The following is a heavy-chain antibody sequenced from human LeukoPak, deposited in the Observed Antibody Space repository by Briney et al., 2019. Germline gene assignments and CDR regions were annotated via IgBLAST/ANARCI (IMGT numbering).Heavy chain of an antibody. CDR1: GFTFSSYS. J-gene: IGHJ4*02. CDR2: ISSSSSCI. Sequence: GGSLRLSCAASGFTFSSYSMNWVRQAPGKGLEWVSSISSSSSCIYYADSVKGRFTISRDNAKNSLYLQMNSLRAEDTAVYYCARGRLGYCSGGSCSHFDYWGQGTLVTVSS. CDR3: ARGRLGYCSGGSCSHFDY. V-gene: IGHV3-21*01. D-gene: IGHD2-15*01.